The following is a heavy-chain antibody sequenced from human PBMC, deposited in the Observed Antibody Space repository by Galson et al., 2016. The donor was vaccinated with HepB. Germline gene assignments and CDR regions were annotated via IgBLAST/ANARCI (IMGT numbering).Heavy chain of an antibody. CDR3: AGGTGWYAY. CDR1: GGSISSSNW. D-gene: IGHD6-19*01. V-gene: IGHV4-4*02. J-gene: IGHJ4*02. Sequence: ETLSLTCAVSGGSISSSNWWSWVRQPPGKGLEWIGEIFHTGTTNHNPSLRSRVTISLDKSKNLFSLKLRSVTAADTAVYYCAGGTGWYAYWGQGALVTVAS. CDR2: IFHTGTT.